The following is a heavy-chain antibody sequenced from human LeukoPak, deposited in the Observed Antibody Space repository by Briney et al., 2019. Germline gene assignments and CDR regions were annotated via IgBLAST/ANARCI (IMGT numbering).Heavy chain of an antibody. CDR3: VTNFDSSGYFGY. CDR1: GYTFTRNT. V-gene: IGHV7-4-1*01. D-gene: IGHD3-22*01. Sequence: ASVTVSCKAPGYTFTRNTINWVRQAPGQGLEWMGWVNTNTGNPTYAQGFTGRFVFSSDTSVSTAYLQIGSLKAEDTAVYYCVTNFDSSGYFGYWGQGTLVTVSS. J-gene: IGHJ4*02. CDR2: VNTNTGNP.